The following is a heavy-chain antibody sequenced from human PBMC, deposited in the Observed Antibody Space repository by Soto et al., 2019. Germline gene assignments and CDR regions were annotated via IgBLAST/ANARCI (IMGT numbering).Heavy chain of an antibody. V-gene: IGHV3-73*01. CDR1: GFVFKDSS. J-gene: IGHJ4*02. CDR3: TRLISAAQDY. Sequence: PVGSLRLSCAASGFVFKDSSIHWVRQASGKGLEWVGRIRDRAYNYATAYGASVEGRFTISRDDSDNTAYLHMSSLRTEDTAIYYCTRLISAAQDYWGQGTLVTVSS. D-gene: IGHD3-10*01. CDR2: IRDRAYNYAT.